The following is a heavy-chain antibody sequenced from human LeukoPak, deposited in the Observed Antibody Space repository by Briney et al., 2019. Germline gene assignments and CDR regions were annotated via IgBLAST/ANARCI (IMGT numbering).Heavy chain of an antibody. Sequence: ASETLSLTCTVSGDSINSLDLWSWVRQPPGKGLEWIGEMYLSGTTHSNPSIKSRVTISIDKSKNQFFLNLSSVTAADTAVYYCAGLVGRYSSGLYYYYFDYWGQGTLVTVSS. D-gene: IGHD3-22*01. CDR2: MYLSGTT. CDR1: GDSINSLDL. CDR3: AGLVGRYSSGLYYYYFDY. J-gene: IGHJ4*02. V-gene: IGHV4-4*02.